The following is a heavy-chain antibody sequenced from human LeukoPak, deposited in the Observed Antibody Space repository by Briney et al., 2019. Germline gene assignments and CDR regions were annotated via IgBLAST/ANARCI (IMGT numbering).Heavy chain of an antibody. J-gene: IGHJ4*02. CDR1: GYTFTSYD. V-gene: IGHV1-8*01. CDR2: MNPNSGNT. D-gene: IGHD5-24*01. CDR3: ARDRRKMATRRLDY. Sequence: VASVKVSCKASGYTFTSYDINWVRQATGQGLEWMGWMNPNSGNTGYAQKFQGRVTMTRDTSTGTVYMELSSLRSEDTAVYYCARDRRKMATRRLDYWGQGTLVTVSS.